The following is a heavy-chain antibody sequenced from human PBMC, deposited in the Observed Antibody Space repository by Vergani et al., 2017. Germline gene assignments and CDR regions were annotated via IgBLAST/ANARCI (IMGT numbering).Heavy chain of an antibody. CDR2: ISWNSGSI. CDR3: ATPQTVTTGGMEV. D-gene: IGHD4-17*01. Sequence: EVQLVESGGGLVQPGRSLRLSCAASGFTFDDYAMHWVRQAPGKGLEWVSGISWNSGSIGYADSVKGRFTISRDNAKNSLYLQMNSLRAEDTAVYYCATPQTVTTGGMEVWGQGTTVIVSS. CDR1: GFTFDDYA. J-gene: IGHJ6*02. V-gene: IGHV3-9*01.